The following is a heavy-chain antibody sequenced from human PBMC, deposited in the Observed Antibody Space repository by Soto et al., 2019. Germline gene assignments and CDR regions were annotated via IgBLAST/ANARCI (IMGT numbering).Heavy chain of an antibody. V-gene: IGHV4-30-4*01. J-gene: IGHJ6*02. CDR2: IYYSGST. CDR1: GGSISSGDYY. D-gene: IGHD2-15*01. CDR3: ARIPIVVVVAATASYYGMDV. Sequence: SETLSLTCTVSGGSISSGDYYWSWIRQPPGKGLEWIGYIYYSGSTYYNPSLKSRVTISVDTSKNQFSLKLSSVTAADTAVYYCARIPIVVVVAATASYYGMDVWGQGTTVTVSS.